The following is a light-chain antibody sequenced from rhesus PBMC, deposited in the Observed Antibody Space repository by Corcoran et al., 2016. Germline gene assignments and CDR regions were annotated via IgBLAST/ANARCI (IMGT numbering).Light chain of an antibody. J-gene: IGKJ1*01. CDR1: RGISSW. CDR2: KAS. Sequence: DIQMTQSPSSLSASVGDRVTITCRASRGISSWLAWYQQKPGKAPKLLIYKASSLQSGVPSRFRGSGSGTDFTLTINSLQPEDFATYWCQQYNSAPRTFGQGTKVEIK. CDR3: QQYNSAPRT. V-gene: IGKV1-21*01.